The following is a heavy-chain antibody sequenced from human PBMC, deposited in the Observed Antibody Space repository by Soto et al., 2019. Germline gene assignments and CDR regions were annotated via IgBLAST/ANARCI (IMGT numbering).Heavy chain of an antibody. CDR2: IWYDGSNK. CDR1: GFTFSSYG. V-gene: IGHV3-33*01. Sequence: HPGGSLRLSCSASGFTFSSYGMHWVRQAPGKGLEWVAVIWYDGSNKYYADSVKGRFTISRDNSKNTLYLQMNSLRAEDTAVYYCARDVYGMDVWGQGTTVTVSS. J-gene: IGHJ6*02. CDR3: ARDVYGMDV.